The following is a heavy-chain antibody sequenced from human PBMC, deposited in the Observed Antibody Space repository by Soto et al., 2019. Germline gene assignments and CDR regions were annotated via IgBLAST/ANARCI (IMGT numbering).Heavy chain of an antibody. CDR3: ARDGRAYDSSGYYNWDAFDI. CDR2: IWYDGSNK. CDR1: GFTFSSYG. D-gene: IGHD3-22*01. J-gene: IGHJ3*02. Sequence: QVQLVESGGGVVQPGRSLRLSCAASGFTFSSYGMHWVRQAPGKGLEWVAVIWYDGSNKYYADSVKGRFTISRDNSKNTLYLQMNSLRAEDTAVYYCARDGRAYDSSGYYNWDAFDIWGQGTMVTVSS. V-gene: IGHV3-33*01.